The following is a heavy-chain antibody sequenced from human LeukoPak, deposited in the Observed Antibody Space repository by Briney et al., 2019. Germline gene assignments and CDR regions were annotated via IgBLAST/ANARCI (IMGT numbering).Heavy chain of an antibody. Sequence: GGSLRLSCAASGFTFKNAWMNWVRQATGKGLEWVGRLRSKTDGGTTDNAAPVKGRFTISRDDSKNTLFLQMNSLKTEDRAVYYCATDYYGSGSPGFGYWGQGNMVTVSS. CDR2: LRSKTDGGTT. D-gene: IGHD3-10*01. V-gene: IGHV3-15*07. CDR1: GFTFKNAW. CDR3: ATDYYGSGSPGFGY. J-gene: IGHJ4*02.